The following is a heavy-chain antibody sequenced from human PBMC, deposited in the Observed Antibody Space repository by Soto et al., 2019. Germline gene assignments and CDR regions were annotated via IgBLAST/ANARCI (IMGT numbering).Heavy chain of an antibody. Sequence: EVQLVESGGGLVQPGGSLRVSCAASGFTFGSYWMNWVRQAPGKGLVWVSRIDSDGSSTTYADSVKDRFTTSRDNAKNTLYLQMSSLRVGDTAVYYCARGRPYGMDVWGQGTTVTVSS. V-gene: IGHV3-74*01. CDR1: GFTFGSYW. J-gene: IGHJ6*02. CDR3: ARGRPYGMDV. CDR2: IDSDGSST.